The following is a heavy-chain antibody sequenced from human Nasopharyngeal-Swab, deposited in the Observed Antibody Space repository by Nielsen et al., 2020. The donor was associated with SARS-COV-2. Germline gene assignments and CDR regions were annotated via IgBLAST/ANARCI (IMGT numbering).Heavy chain of an antibody. D-gene: IGHD1-26*01. Sequence: GESLKISCAASGFTFSSYWMHWVRQAPGKGLVWVSRINSDGSSTSYADSVKGRFTISRDNAKNTLYLQMDSLRAEDTAVYYCARPYSGSYYGAFDYWGQGTLVTVSS. CDR3: ARPYSGSYYGAFDY. V-gene: IGHV3-74*01. CDR1: GFTFSSYW. J-gene: IGHJ4*02. CDR2: INSDGSST.